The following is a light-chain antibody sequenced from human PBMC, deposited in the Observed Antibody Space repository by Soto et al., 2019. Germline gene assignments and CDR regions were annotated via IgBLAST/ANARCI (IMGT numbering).Light chain of an antibody. CDR2: KAS. J-gene: IGKJ1*01. CDR3: QHYGTYTWT. V-gene: IGKV1-5*03. Sequence: DIQMTQSPSTLSASVGDRVTITCRASQTITDWLAWYQQKPGKYPRLLIYKASTLESGVPSRFSGSGSGTEFSLTISSLQPDDFATYYCQHYGTYTWTFGQGTKVELK. CDR1: QTITDW.